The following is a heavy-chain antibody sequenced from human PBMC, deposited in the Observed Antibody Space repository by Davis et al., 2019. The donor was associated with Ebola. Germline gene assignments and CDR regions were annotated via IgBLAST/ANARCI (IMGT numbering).Heavy chain of an antibody. CDR1: GGSISRYY. Sequence: SETLSLTCTVSGGSISRYYWSWIRQPPGKALEWIGYIFYTGSTNYNPSLKSRVTTSLDTSRKEFSLKLSSVTAADTAVYYCARGKVSAVRGIDYWGQGTLVTVSS. J-gene: IGHJ4*02. CDR3: ARGKVSAVRGIDY. V-gene: IGHV4-59*12. D-gene: IGHD3-10*01. CDR2: IFYTGST.